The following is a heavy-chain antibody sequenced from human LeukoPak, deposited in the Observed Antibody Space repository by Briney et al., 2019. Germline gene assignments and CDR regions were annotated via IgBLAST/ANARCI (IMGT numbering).Heavy chain of an antibody. CDR2: SGTVGDT. CDR1: GFTSSAYD. V-gene: IGHV3-13*04. J-gene: IGHJ4*02. Sequence: GESLRLSCAASGFTSSAYDMHWVRQITGGGLEWVSTSGTVGDTFYSDSVKGRFAISRENAKNSVHLQMNSLRVEDSAIYFCVRAAMPYIINGRRFDYWGQGTLVTVSS. D-gene: IGHD2-2*01. CDR3: VRAAMPYIINGRRFDY.